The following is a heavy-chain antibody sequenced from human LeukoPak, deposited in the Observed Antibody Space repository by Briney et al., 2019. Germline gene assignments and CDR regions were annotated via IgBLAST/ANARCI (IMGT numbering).Heavy chain of an antibody. CDR2: IYYSGST. Sequence: PSETLSLTCTVSGGSISSYYWSWIRQPPGQGLKWIGYIYYSGSTNYNPSLKSRVTISVDTSKNQFSLKLSSVTAVDTAVYYCAREPVGYNWFDPWGQGTLVTVSS. CDR3: AREPVGYNWFDP. V-gene: IGHV4-59*01. J-gene: IGHJ5*02. D-gene: IGHD4-23*01. CDR1: GGSISSYY.